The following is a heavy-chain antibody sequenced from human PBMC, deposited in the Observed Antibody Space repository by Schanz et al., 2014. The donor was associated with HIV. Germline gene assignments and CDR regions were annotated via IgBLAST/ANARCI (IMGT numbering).Heavy chain of an antibody. CDR1: GGSIYSYH. CDR3: ARAGQWFGHLD. CDR2: ISYTGST. Sequence: QVQLQESGPGLVKPSETLSLKCTVSGGSIYSYHWSWIRQSPAKGLEWIGYISYTGSTDYNPSLKGRVTISVDTSQNQFSLKLTSVTAADTAVYFCARAGQWFGHLDWGQGTLVTVSS. V-gene: IGHV4-59*01. J-gene: IGHJ4*02. D-gene: IGHD3-10*01.